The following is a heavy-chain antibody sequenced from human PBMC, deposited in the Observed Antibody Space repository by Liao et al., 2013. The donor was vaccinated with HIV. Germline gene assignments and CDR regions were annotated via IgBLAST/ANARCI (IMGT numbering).Heavy chain of an antibody. V-gene: IGHV4-30-2*01. Sequence: QVQLQESGPGLVKPSETLSLTCAVSGNSIDSGGYSWSWLRQPPGKGLEWIGYTYHSGNTNYNPSLKSRTTISVDRSKNQFSLKLTSVTATDTAVYYCARGGDLDAFDIWGQGTMVTVSS. CDR2: TYHSGNT. CDR3: ARGGDLDAFDI. CDR1: GNSIDSGGYS. J-gene: IGHJ3*02.